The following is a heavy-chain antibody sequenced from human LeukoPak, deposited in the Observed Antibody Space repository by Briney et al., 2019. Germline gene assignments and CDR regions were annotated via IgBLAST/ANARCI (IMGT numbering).Heavy chain of an antibody. V-gene: IGHV3-30*02. CDR2: IRYDGSNK. Sequence: GGSLRLSCAASGFTFSSYGMHWVRQAPGKGLEWVAFIRYDGSNKYYADSVKGRFTISRDNSKNTLYLQMNSLRAEDTAVYYCAKDQGLLWFGESSCLDYWGQGTLVTVSS. J-gene: IGHJ4*02. CDR1: GFTFSSYG. CDR3: AKDQGLLWFGESSCLDY. D-gene: IGHD3-10*01.